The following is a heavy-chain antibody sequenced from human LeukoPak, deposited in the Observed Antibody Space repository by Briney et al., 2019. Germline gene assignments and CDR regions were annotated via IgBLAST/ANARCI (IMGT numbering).Heavy chain of an antibody. CDR2: IIPIFGTA. CDR3: ARDRNVLRYFDWLFTGDSPLDY. CDR1: GGTFSSYA. V-gene: IGHV1-69*06. D-gene: IGHD3-9*01. J-gene: IGHJ4*02. Sequence: PGASVKVSFKASGGTFSSYAISWVRQAPGQGLEWMGGIIPIFGTANYAQKFQGRVTITADKSTSTAYMELRSLRSDDTAVYYCARDRNVLRYFDWLFTGDSPLDYWGQGTLVTVSS.